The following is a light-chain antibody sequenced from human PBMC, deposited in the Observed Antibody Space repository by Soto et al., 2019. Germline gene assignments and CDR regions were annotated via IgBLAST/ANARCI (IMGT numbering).Light chain of an antibody. J-gene: IGLJ1*01. V-gene: IGLV1-51*01. CDR1: SSNIGGNS. CDR3: GSWDTSLSAYV. Sequence: QSVLTQPPSVSAAPGQKVTISCSGSSSNIGGNSVSWYQQLPGTAPTLLIYDDDKRPSGIPDRFSGSKSGTSATLGITVFQTGDEADYYCGSWDTSLSAYVFATGTKVTVL. CDR2: DDD.